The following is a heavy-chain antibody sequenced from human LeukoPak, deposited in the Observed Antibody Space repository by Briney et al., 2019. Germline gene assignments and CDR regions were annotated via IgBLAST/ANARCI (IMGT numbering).Heavy chain of an antibody. J-gene: IGHJ4*02. D-gene: IGHD1-1*01. Sequence: GWSLRLSCGASGFTFDKYGMHYVRQAPGKGLEWVAVILEDGRIKKYADSVKDRFTISRDNTNNTLYLQMHSLRVEDTGIYFCAKDRETTASGTFDYWGLGTLVTVSS. V-gene: IGHV3-30*18. CDR1: GFTFDKYG. CDR2: ILEDGRIK. CDR3: AKDRETTASGTFDY.